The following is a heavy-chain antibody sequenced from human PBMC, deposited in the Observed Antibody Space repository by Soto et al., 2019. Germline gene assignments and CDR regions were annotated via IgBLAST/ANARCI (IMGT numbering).Heavy chain of an antibody. J-gene: IGHJ4*02. D-gene: IGHD3-16*01. CDR3: ARVRGLGLFDY. Sequence: QVQLQESGPGLVKPSQALSLTCTVSGGSISSGRYYWSWIRQHPEKGLEWIGYISYSGSTYYNPSLKSRVTISADTSENQVSLRLSSVTAADTAVYYCARVRGLGLFDYWGQGTLVTVSS. V-gene: IGHV4-31*03. CDR1: GGSISSGRYY. CDR2: ISYSGST.